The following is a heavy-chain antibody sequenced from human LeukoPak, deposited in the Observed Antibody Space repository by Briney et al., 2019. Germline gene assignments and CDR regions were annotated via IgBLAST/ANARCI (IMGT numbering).Heavy chain of an antibody. CDR3: SRDSTFGAVVDFNS. CDR1: GYSFTTFS. J-gene: IGHJ4*02. Sequence: SVNLSCTPSGYSFTTFSIAWVRQAPGHGLEWMGWINANNGETHYAQTFHDRVTMTSDDSTPTAYMQLKGLISDATAMYYCSRDSTFGAVVDFNSWGQGTLVTVSS. D-gene: IGHD3-16*02. V-gene: IGHV1-18*04. CDR2: INANNGET.